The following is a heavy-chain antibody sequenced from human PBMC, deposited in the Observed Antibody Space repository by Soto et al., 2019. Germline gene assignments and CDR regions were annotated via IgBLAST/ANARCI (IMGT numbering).Heavy chain of an antibody. J-gene: IGHJ6*03. V-gene: IGHV4-34*01. Sequence: PSETLSLTCAVYGGSFSGYYWSWIRQPPGKGLEWIGEINHSGSTNYNPSLKSRVTISVDTSKNQFSLKLSSVTAADTAVYYCARGRVWFGELTKNYYYYYYMDVWGKGTTVTVSS. CDR2: INHSGST. D-gene: IGHD3-10*01. CDR1: GGSFSGYY. CDR3: ARGRVWFGELTKNYYYYYYMDV.